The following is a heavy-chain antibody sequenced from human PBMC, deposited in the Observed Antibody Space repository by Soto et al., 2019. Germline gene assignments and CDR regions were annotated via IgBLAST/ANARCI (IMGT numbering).Heavy chain of an antibody. CDR1: GYTFTNYW. J-gene: IGHJ6*02. CDR3: AASILYYGMDV. Sequence: GESLKISCNGSGYTFTNYWIGWVRQMPGKGLEWMGIIYPGDSDTKYNPSFQGQVTISADKSITTTYLQWSSLKASDTAIYYCAASILYYGMDVWGQGTTVPVSS. CDR2: IYPGDSDT. V-gene: IGHV5-51*01.